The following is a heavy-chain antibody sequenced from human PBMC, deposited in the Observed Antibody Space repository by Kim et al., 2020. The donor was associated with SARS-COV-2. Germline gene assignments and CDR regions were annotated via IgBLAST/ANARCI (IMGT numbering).Heavy chain of an antibody. V-gene: IGHV4-39*01. J-gene: IGHJ4*02. CDR3: ARLYSSSWTNY. CDR2: T. Sequence: TDYNQSRKSRVTISVDTSKNQLTLKLSSVAAADSAVYYCARLYSSSWTNYWGQGTLVTVSS. D-gene: IGHD6-13*01.